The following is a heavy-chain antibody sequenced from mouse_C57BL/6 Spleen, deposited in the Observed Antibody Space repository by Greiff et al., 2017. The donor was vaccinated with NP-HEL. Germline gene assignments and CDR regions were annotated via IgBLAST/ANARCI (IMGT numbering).Heavy chain of an antibody. CDR1: GFSLTSYA. J-gene: IGHJ4*01. Sequence: VKLQESGPGLVAPSQSLSITCTVSGFSLTSYAISWVRQPPGKGLEWLGVIWTGGGTNYNSALKSRLSISKDNSKSQVFLKMNSLQTDDTARYYCARRGDSNPIYYAMDYWGQGTSVTVSS. CDR2: IWTGGGT. CDR3: ARRGDSNPIYYAMDY. D-gene: IGHD2-5*01. V-gene: IGHV2-9-1*01.